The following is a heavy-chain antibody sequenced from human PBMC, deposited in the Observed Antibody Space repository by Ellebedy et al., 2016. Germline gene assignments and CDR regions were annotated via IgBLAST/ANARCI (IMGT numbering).Heavy chain of an antibody. CDR2: ISGSGGST. Sequence: GGSLRLXCAASGFTFSSYAMSWVRQAPGKGLEWVSAISGSGGSTYYADSVKGRFTISRDNSKNTLYLQMNSLRAEDTAVYYCAKDVIAAPHYFDYWGQGTLVTVSS. J-gene: IGHJ4*02. D-gene: IGHD6-13*01. CDR3: AKDVIAAPHYFDY. CDR1: GFTFSSYA. V-gene: IGHV3-23*01.